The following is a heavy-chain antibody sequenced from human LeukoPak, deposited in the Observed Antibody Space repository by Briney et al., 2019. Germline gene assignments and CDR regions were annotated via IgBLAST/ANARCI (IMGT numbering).Heavy chain of an antibody. D-gene: IGHD3-10*01. J-gene: IGHJ4*02. CDR3: ARESYGSGSRRFDY. V-gene: IGHV4-4*07. Sequence: SETLSLTCTVSGGSISSYYWSWIRQPAGKGLEWIGRIYTSGSTNCNPSLKSRVTMSVDTSKNQFSLKLSSVTAADTAVYYCARESYGSGSRRFDYWGQGTLVTVSS. CDR1: GGSISSYY. CDR2: IYTSGST.